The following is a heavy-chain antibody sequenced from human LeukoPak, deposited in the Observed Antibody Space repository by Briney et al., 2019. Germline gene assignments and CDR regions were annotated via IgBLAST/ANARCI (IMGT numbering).Heavy chain of an antibody. CDR1: GVSISTYY. J-gene: IGHJ4*02. D-gene: IGHD1-26*01. CDR3: ARMYSGTSYYFDY. CDR2: FSYSGST. V-gene: IGHV4-59*01. Sequence: PSETLSLTCSVSGVSISTYYWIWIRQPPAKGLEWLGFFSYSGSTKYNPSLKSRVTMSVATSKNQFSLKLNSVTAADTAVYYCARMYSGTSYYFDYWGQGTLVTVSS.